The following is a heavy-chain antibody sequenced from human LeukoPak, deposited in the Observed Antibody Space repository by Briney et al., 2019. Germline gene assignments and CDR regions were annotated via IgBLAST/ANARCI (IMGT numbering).Heavy chain of an antibody. J-gene: IGHJ4*02. CDR3: AKPVIGYCSGGSCYGDY. V-gene: IGHV3-23*01. CDR2: ISGSGGST. CDR1: GFTFSSYA. D-gene: IGHD2-15*01. Sequence: GSLRLSCAASGFTFSSYAMSWVRQAPGKGLEWVSAISGSGGSTYYADSVKGRFTISRDNSKNTLYLQMNSLRAEDTAVYYCAKPVIGYCSGGSCYGDYWGQGTLVTVSS.